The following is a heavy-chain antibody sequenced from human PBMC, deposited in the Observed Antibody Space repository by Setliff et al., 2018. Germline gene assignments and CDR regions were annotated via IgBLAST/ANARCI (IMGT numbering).Heavy chain of an antibody. CDR2: MSYSGSN. D-gene: IGHD3-3*01. Sequence: PSETLSLTCTVSGGSVNSGYDNWNWLRQPAGKGLEWIGSMSYSGSNDYNPSLKSRVTISIDTSKDQFSLKLISMTAADTAVYYCARVSGFLYMDVWGKGTTVTVSS. V-gene: IGHV4-61*10. J-gene: IGHJ6*03. CDR3: ARVSGFLYMDV. CDR1: GGSVNSGYDN.